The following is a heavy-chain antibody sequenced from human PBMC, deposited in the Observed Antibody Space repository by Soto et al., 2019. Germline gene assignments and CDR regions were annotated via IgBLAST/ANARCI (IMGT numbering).Heavy chain of an antibody. Sequence: QVQLVESGGGVVQPGRSLRLSCAASGFTFSTYAMHWVRQAPGKGLEWVAVISYDGTNKDYADSVRGRFTISRDNSRNTQFLQMNSLRAEDTAVYYCAKDGGGYHYGDVMLDKYYYGMDVWGQGTTVTVSS. D-gene: IGHD5-18*01. J-gene: IGHJ6*02. CDR2: ISYDGTNK. CDR3: AKDGGGYHYGDVMLDKYYYGMDV. CDR1: GFTFSTYA. V-gene: IGHV3-30-3*01.